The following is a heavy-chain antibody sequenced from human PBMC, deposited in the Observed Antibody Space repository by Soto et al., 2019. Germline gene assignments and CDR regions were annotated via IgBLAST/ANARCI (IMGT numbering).Heavy chain of an antibody. CDR1: GGTFSSYA. Sequence: SVKVSCKASGGTFSSYAISWVRQAPGQGLEWMGGIIPIFGTANYAQKFQGRVTITADESTSTAYMELSSLRSEDTAVYYCAREASSSGYTYYFDYWGQGTLVT. J-gene: IGHJ4*02. CDR2: IIPIFGTA. D-gene: IGHD6-25*01. V-gene: IGHV1-69*13. CDR3: AREASSSGYTYYFDY.